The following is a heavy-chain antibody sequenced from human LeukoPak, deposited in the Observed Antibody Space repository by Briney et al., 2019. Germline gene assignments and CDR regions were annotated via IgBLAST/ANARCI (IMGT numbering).Heavy chain of an antibody. CDR3: ARHGEISYYDFWSGLRGFDY. CDR2: IYYSGST. CDR1: GGSISSYY. V-gene: IGHV4-59*08. Sequence: TSETLSLTCTVSGGSISSYYWSWIRQPAGKGLEWIGYIYYSGSTNYNPSLKSRVTISVDTSKNQFSLKLSSVTAADTAVYYCARHGEISYYDFWSGLRGFDYWGQGTLVTVSS. J-gene: IGHJ4*02. D-gene: IGHD3-3*01.